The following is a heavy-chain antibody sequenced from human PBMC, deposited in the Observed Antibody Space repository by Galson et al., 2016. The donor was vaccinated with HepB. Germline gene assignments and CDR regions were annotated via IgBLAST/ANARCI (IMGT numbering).Heavy chain of an antibody. CDR2: ISSYTGTT. J-gene: IGHJ4*02. CDR3: AKDGAIYGSCTSTSCSSYSDY. V-gene: IGHV3-23*01. D-gene: IGHD2-2*01. Sequence: SLRLSCATSGFTLTHYGMLWVRQAPGKGLEWVSVISSYTGTTDYADSVKGRFTISRDNSKNTLFLQMNSLRAEDTAIYYCAKDGAIYGSCTSTSCSSYSDYWGQGTLVTVSS. CDR1: GFTLTHYG.